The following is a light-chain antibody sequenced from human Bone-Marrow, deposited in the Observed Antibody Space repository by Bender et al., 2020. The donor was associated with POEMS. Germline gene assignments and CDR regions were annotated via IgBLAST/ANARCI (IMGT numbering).Light chain of an antibody. J-gene: IGLJ1*01. CDR3: CSYAGSRIFV. CDR2: DVS. V-gene: IGLV2-11*01. CDR1: SSDIGTYKY. Sequence: QSALTQPRSVSGSPGQSVTISCTGTSSDIGTYKYVSWYQQHPGKAPKFIIYDVSQRPSGVPDRFSGSKSGNTASLTISGLRAEDEADYYCCSYAGSRIFVFGTGTKVTVL.